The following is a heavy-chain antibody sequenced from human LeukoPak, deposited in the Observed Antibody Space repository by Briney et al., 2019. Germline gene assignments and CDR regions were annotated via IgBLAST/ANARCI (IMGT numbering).Heavy chain of an antibody. Sequence: SVKVSCKASGGIFSNYAITWVRQAPGQGLEWMGEIIPILGTSKYAQMFQGRVTITADESTSTAYMELSSLRSEDTAMHYCARADYDYFDPWGQGTLVTVSS. D-gene: IGHD3-16*01. CDR2: IIPILGTS. V-gene: IGHV1-69*13. CDR1: GGIFSNYA. CDR3: ARADYDYFDP. J-gene: IGHJ5*02.